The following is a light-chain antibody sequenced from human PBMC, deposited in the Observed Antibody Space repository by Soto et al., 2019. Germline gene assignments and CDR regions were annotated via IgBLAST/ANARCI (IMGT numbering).Light chain of an antibody. CDR1: QSLSSNY. Sequence: EIVLTQSPGTLSLSPGERATLSCRASQSLSSNYLAWHQQKTGQAPRLLIYGASSRATGIPDRFSGSGSGTDFTLTITRLEHEDFDVYYCQQYDTSPRTLGQGTKVDIK. CDR2: GAS. CDR3: QQYDTSPRT. J-gene: IGKJ1*01. V-gene: IGKV3-20*01.